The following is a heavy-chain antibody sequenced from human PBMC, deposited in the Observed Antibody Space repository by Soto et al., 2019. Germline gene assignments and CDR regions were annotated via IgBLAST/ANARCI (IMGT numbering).Heavy chain of an antibody. V-gene: IGHV3-48*02. J-gene: IGHJ4*02. D-gene: IGHD3-22*01. CDR2: ISSSSSTI. Sequence: GGSMRLSCAAAGFNFSSYSMNWVRKAPGKGLEWVSYISSSSSTIYYADSVKGRFTISRDNAKNSLYLQMNSLRDEDTAVYYCARDKMGVPYYYDSSGYHLDYWGQGTLVTVSS. CDR1: GFNFSSYS. CDR3: ARDKMGVPYYYDSSGYHLDY.